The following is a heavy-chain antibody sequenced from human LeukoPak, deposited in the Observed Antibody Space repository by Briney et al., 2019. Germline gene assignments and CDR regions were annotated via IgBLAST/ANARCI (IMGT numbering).Heavy chain of an antibody. J-gene: IGHJ4*02. D-gene: IGHD3-16*02. Sequence: PSETLSLTCAVYGGSFSGYYWSWIRQPPGKGLEWIGEINHSGSTNYNPSLKSRVTISVDTSKNQFSLKLSSVTAADTAVYYCARVQGVISGKTVLYFDYWGQGTLVTVSS. CDR1: GGSFSGYY. CDR2: INHSGST. V-gene: IGHV4-34*01. CDR3: ARVQGVISGKTVLYFDY.